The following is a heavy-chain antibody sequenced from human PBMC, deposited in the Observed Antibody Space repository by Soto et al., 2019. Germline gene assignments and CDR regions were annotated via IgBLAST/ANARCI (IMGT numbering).Heavy chain of an antibody. CDR3: AKDMTTVVTGDFQP. J-gene: IGHJ1*01. D-gene: IGHD4-17*01. V-gene: IGHV3-21*04. CDR2: ISGSSDFL. Sequence: GGSLRLSCAASGFTVSSNYMSWVRQAPGKGLEWVSSISGSSDFLYYADSVKGRFTISRDTATTSLYLQMNSLRAEDTALYYCAKDMTTVVTGDFQPWGQGPLVTVS. CDR1: GFTVSSNY.